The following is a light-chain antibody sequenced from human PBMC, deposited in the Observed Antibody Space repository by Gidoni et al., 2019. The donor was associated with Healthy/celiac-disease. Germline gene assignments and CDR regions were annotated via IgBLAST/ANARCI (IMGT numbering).Light chain of an antibody. CDR3: QQYYSTPHT. Sequence: DIVMTPSPDSLAVSLGERATINCKSSQSVLYSSNNKNYLAWYQQKPGQTPKLLIYWASTRESGVPDRFSGSGSGTDFTLTISSLQAEDVAVYYCQQYYSTPHTFGQGTKVEIK. J-gene: IGKJ1*01. CDR2: WAS. V-gene: IGKV4-1*01. CDR1: QSVLYSSNNKNY.